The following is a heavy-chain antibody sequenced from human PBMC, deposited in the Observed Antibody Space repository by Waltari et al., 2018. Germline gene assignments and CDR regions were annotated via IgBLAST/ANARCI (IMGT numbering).Heavy chain of an antibody. D-gene: IGHD6-13*01. Sequence: QVQLVQSGAEVKKPGASVKVSCKASGYNFNNYYIYWVRQAPGQGLEWMGWVNPHSRGTSYSPRFQGRVTMTSDTAITTAYMELTWLRSDDTAIYYCAILGGLAAAGDFDHWGQGTLVIVSS. CDR3: AILGGLAAAGDFDH. CDR2: VNPHSRGT. V-gene: IGHV1-2*02. J-gene: IGHJ4*02. CDR1: GYNFNNYY.